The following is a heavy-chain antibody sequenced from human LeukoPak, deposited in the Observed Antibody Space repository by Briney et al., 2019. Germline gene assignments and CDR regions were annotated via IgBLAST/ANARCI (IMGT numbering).Heavy chain of an antibody. CDR3: ARDKISAINDAFDI. CDR1: GFTFSSYS. J-gene: IGHJ3*02. V-gene: IGHV3-21*01. D-gene: IGHD5-12*01. CDR2: ISSSSYI. Sequence: GGSLRLSCAASGFTFSSYSMNWVRQAPGKGLEWVSSISSSSYIYYADSVKGRFTISRDNAKNSLYLQMNSLRAEDTAVYYCARDKISAINDAFDIWGQGTMVTVSS.